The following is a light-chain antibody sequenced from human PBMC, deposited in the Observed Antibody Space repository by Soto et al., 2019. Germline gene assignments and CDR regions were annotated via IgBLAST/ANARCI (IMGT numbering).Light chain of an antibody. CDR2: GAS. CDR1: QSVSSN. CDR3: QQYGSSPLVT. J-gene: IGKJ5*01. V-gene: IGKV3-15*01. Sequence: EIVMTQSPATLSVSPGERVTLSCRASQSVSSNLAWYQHKPGQAPRLLIFGASTRATDIPARFSGSGSGTDFTLTISRLEPEDFAVYYCQQYGSSPLVTFGQGTRLEI.